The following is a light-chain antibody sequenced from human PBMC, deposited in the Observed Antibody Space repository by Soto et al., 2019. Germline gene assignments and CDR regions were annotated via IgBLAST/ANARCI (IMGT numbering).Light chain of an antibody. V-gene: IGLV1-44*01. J-gene: IGLJ1*01. CDR1: SSNIGSNT. Sequence: QSVLTQPPSASGTPGQRVTISCSGSSSNIGSNTVNWYQQLPGTAPKLLIHSNNQRPSGVPDRFSGSKSGTSASLAISGLQSEDEADYNCAAWDDSLNGLYVFGTGTKVTVL. CDR3: AAWDDSLNGLYV. CDR2: SNN.